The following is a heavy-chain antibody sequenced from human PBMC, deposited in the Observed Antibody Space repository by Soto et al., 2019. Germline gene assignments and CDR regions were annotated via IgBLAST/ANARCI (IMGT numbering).Heavy chain of an antibody. CDR3: ARHFFGVVANWFDP. CDR2: IFYSGST. V-gene: IGHV4-59*04. J-gene: IGHJ5*02. D-gene: IGHD3-3*01. CDR1: GGSISSYY. Sequence: SATLSLTCTVSGGSISSYYWSWIRPPPGKGLEWIGYIFYSGSTYYNPSLKSRVTISVDKSKNQFSLILNSVTDADTAVYYCARHFFGVVANWFDPWGQGTLVTVSS.